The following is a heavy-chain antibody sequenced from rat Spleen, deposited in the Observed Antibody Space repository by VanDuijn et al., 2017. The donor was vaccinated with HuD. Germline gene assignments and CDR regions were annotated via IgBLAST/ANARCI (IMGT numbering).Heavy chain of an antibody. V-gene: IGHV2-32*01. J-gene: IGHJ2*01. Sequence: QVQLKESGPGLVKPSETLSLTCTVSGFSLTSYHVSRVRQPPGKGLEWMGVIWGDGSTAYNSALKSRLSISRDTPKSQVFLKMNSLQTEDTATYYCARRITTLDYWGQGVMVTVSS. CDR1: GFSLTSYH. D-gene: IGHD1-10*01. CDR3: ARRITTLDY. CDR2: IWGDGST.